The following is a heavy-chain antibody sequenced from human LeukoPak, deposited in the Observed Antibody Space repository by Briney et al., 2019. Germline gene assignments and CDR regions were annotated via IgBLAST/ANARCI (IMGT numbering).Heavy chain of an antibody. CDR2: ISGSGGST. V-gene: IGHV3-23*01. D-gene: IGHD4-17*01. Sequence: GGSLRLSCAASGFTFSSYAMSWVRQAPGKGLEWVSAISGSGGSTYYADSVKGRFTISRDNAKNSLYLQMNSLRAEDTAVYYCARGDYGDEYYDYWGQETLVTVSS. J-gene: IGHJ4*02. CDR1: GFTFSSYA. CDR3: ARGDYGDEYYDY.